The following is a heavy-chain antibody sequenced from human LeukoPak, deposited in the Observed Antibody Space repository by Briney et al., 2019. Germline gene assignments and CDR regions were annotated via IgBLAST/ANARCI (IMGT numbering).Heavy chain of an antibody. CDR3: AKKAYSYGPFDY. CDR1: GFTFSNYA. J-gene: IGHJ4*02. V-gene: IGHV3-23*01. Sequence: GGSLRLSCAASGFTFSNYAMSWVRRAPGKGLEWVSGISGGGDSRYYADSVKGRFTISRDNSKNTLYLQMNSLRAKDTAVYYCAKKAYSYGPFDYWGQGTLVTVSS. D-gene: IGHD5-18*01. CDR2: ISGGGDSR.